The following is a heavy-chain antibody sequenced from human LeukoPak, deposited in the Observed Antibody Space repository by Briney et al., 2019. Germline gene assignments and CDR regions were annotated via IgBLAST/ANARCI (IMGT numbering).Heavy chain of an antibody. CDR1: GFTFSSYE. CDR2: ISSSGSTI. CDR3: ARAPNYGDYPFFDY. D-gene: IGHD4-17*01. J-gene: IGHJ4*02. Sequence: AGGSLRLSCAASGFTFSSYEMNWLRQAPGKGLEWVSYISSSGSTIYYADSVKGRFTISRDNAKNSLYLQMNSLRAEDTAVYYCARAPNYGDYPFFDYWGQGTLVTVSS. V-gene: IGHV3-48*03.